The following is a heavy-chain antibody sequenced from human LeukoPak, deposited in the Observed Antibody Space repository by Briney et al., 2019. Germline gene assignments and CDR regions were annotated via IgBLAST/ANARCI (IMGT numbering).Heavy chain of an antibody. CDR2: IKSKTDGGTT. Sequence: GGSLRLSCAASGFTFSNAWMSWVRQAPGKGLEWVGRIKSKTDGGTTDYAAPVKGRFTISRDDSKNTLYLQMNSLRAEDTAVYYCARAYSSSRVAPWYFDLWGRGTLVTVSS. CDR3: ARAYSSSRVAPWYFDL. D-gene: IGHD6-13*01. V-gene: IGHV3-15*01. J-gene: IGHJ2*01. CDR1: GFTFSNAW.